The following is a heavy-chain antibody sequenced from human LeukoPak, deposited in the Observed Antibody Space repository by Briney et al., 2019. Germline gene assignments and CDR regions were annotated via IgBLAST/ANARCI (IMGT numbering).Heavy chain of an antibody. CDR2: IYYRGSN. J-gene: IGHJ6*03. CDR3: ARRNNYYGNYMDV. CDR1: GVSISSGSYY. V-gene: IGHV4-61*01. D-gene: IGHD3-10*01. Sequence: SETLSLTCTVSGVSISSGSYYWSWLRQPPGTGLEWIEYIYYRGSNTYNPALKSLVTISVDTSKNQFSLKLSSVTAADTAVYYCARRNNYYGNYMDVWGKGTTVTISS.